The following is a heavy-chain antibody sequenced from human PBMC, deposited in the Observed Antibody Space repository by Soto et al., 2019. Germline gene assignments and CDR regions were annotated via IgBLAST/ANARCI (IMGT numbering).Heavy chain of an antibody. J-gene: IGHJ3*02. CDR3: ARGLCSGGSCYSGGAFDI. CDR2: IIPILGIA. Sequence: QVQLVQSGAEVKKPGSSVKVSCKASGGTFSSYTISWVRQAPGQGLEWMGRIIPILGIANYAQKVQCRVTITADKSTSTAYMELSSLRSEDTAVYYCARGLCSGGSCYSGGAFDIWGQGTMVTVSS. CDR1: GGTFSSYT. V-gene: IGHV1-69*02. D-gene: IGHD2-15*01.